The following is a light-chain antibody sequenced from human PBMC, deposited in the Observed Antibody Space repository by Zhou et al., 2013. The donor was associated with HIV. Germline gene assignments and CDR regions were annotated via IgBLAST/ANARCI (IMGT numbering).Light chain of an antibody. V-gene: IGKV1-39*01. CDR3: QQSYGSPWT. Sequence: DIQMTQSPSSLSASVGDRVTVTCRASQTISTYLNWYQQKPGKAPKLLIYAASSLQTGVPPRFSGSGSGTDFNLTISSLQPEDFASYYCQQSYGSPWTFGQGTRVEVK. J-gene: IGKJ1*01. CDR2: AAS. CDR1: QTISTY.